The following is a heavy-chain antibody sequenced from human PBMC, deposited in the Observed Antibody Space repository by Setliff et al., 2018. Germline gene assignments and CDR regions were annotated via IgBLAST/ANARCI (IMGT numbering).Heavy chain of an antibody. J-gene: IGHJ3*01. Sequence: PSETLSLTCTVSGGSISPYFWSWIRQPPGKGLEWIGYIYHNGNTNFNPSLKTRVTMSIDTSKSQFSLRLSSVTAADTAVYYCARDDYDSGGYYYGSFDVWGQGTLVTVSS. CDR2: IYHNGNT. CDR3: ARDDYDSGGYYYGSFDV. CDR1: GGSISPYF. V-gene: IGHV4-4*08. D-gene: IGHD3-22*01.